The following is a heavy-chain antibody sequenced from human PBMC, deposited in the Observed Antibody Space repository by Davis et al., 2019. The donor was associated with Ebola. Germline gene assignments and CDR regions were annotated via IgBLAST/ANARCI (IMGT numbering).Heavy chain of an antibody. Sequence: GESLKISCAASGFTFSSYDMHWVRQATGKGLEWVSAIGTAGDTYYPGSVKGRFTISRENAKNSLYLQMNSLRAEDTAVYYCAKEQEYSSSLYYYGMDVWGQGTTVTVSS. D-gene: IGHD6-6*01. CDR2: IGTAGDT. J-gene: IGHJ6*02. CDR1: GFTFSSYD. V-gene: IGHV3-13*01. CDR3: AKEQEYSSSLYYYGMDV.